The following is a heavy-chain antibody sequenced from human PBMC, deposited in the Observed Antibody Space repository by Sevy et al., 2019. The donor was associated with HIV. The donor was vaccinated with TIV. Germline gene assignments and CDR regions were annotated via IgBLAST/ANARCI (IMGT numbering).Heavy chain of an antibody. CDR3: ARVADYDILTGYYFDYYYYGMDV. D-gene: IGHD3-9*01. Sequence: GGSLRLSCAASGFTFSSYSMNWVRQAPGKGLEWVSSISSSSSYIYYADSVKGRFTISRDNAKNSLYLQMNILRAEDMAVYYCARVADYDILTGYYFDYYYYGMDVWGQGTTVTVSS. CDR1: GFTFSSYS. J-gene: IGHJ6*02. V-gene: IGHV3-21*01. CDR2: ISSSSSYI.